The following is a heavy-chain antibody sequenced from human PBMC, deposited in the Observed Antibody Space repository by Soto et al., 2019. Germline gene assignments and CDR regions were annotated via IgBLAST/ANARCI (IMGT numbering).Heavy chain of an antibody. CDR2: ISWNSGSI. V-gene: IGHV3-9*01. J-gene: IGHJ6*03. Sequence: EVQLVESGGGLVQPGRSLRLSCAASGFTFDDYAMHWVRQAPGKGLEWVSGISWNSGSIGYADSVKGRFTISRDNAKNYLYLQTNSLRSEDTALYYCAKDRLTWRFGESPYYYYLDVWGKGTTVTVSS. CDR3: AKDRLTWRFGESPYYYYLDV. D-gene: IGHD3-10*01. CDR1: GFTFDDYA.